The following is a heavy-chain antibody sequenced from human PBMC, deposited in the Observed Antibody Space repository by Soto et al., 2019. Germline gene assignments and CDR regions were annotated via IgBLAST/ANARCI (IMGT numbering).Heavy chain of an antibody. V-gene: IGHV4-39*01. D-gene: IGHD6-13*01. Sequence: SETLSLTCTVSGGSISSSSYYWGWIRQPPGKGLEWIGSIYYSGSTYYNPSLKSRVTISVDTSKNQFSLKLSSVTAADTAVYYCARHGRRSSCDYWGQGTLVTVSS. CDR1: GGSISSSSYY. J-gene: IGHJ4*02. CDR3: ARHGRRSSCDY. CDR2: IYYSGST.